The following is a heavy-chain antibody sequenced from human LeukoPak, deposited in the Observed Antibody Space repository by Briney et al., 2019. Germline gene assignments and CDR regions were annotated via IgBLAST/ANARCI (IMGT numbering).Heavy chain of an antibody. V-gene: IGHV3-23*01. J-gene: IGHJ5*02. CDR2: ISGSGGST. CDR3: AKDLGYMVTTLFS. CDR1: GFAFVSYG. D-gene: IGHD4-17*01. Sequence: GGSLRLSCAASGFAFVSYGMSWVRQPPGKGLEWVSGISGSGGSTYYADSVKGRFTISRDNSKNTLYLQMSSLRVEDTAIYYCAKDLGYMVTTLFSWGQGTLVTVSS.